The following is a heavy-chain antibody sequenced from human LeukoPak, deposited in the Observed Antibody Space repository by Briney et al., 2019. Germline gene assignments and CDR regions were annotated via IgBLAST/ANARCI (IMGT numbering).Heavy chain of an antibody. CDR3: ARLAKARKDGYNFGFDY. V-gene: IGHV5-51*01. CDR1: GYHFNNYW. J-gene: IGHJ4*02. CDR2: IYPGDSDT. Sequence: GASLQISCKGSGYHFNNYWIGWGRPMPGKGAEWMGIIYPGDSDTRNSPSFQGQVIISADKSISTAYLQWSSLKASDTAIYYCARLAKARKDGYNFGFDYWGQGTLVTVSS. D-gene: IGHD5-24*01.